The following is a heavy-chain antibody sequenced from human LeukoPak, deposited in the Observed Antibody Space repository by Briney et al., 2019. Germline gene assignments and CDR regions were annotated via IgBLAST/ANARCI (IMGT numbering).Heavy chain of an antibody. CDR1: GFTVSSNY. V-gene: IGHV3-53*01. CDR2: IYSGGST. Sequence: PGGSLRLSCAASGFTVSSNYMSWVRQAQGNGLEWVSVIYSGGSTYYADSVKGRFTISRDNSKNTLYLQMNSLRAEDTAVYYCARYDSSGYYYYFDYWGQGTLVTVSS. CDR3: ARYDSSGYYYYFDY. J-gene: IGHJ4*02. D-gene: IGHD3-22*01.